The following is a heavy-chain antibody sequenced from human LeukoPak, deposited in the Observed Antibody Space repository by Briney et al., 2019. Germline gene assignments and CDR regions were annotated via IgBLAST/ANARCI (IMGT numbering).Heavy chain of an antibody. J-gene: IGHJ6*03. Sequence: GASVKVSCKASGYTFTSYYMHWVRQAPGQGLEWMGIINPSGGSTSYAQKFQGRVTMTRDMSTSTVYMELSSLRSEDTAVYYCARGLFPIAVAGTEGDYYYMDVWGKGTTVTVSS. V-gene: IGHV1-46*01. D-gene: IGHD6-19*01. CDR2: INPSGGST. CDR3: ARGLFPIAVAGTEGDYYYMDV. CDR1: GYTFTSYY.